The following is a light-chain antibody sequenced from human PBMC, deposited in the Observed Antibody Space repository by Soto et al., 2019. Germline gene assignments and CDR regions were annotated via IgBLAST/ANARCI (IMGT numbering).Light chain of an antibody. Sequence: QSVLTQPPSASGSPGQSVTISCTGTSSDVGGYNYVSWYQQHPGKAPKLMIYEVSKGPSGVPDRFSGSKSGNTASLTVSGIQAEDEADYYCSSYAGSNSVVFGGGTKLTVL. CDR2: EVS. V-gene: IGLV2-8*01. CDR3: SSYAGSNSVV. J-gene: IGLJ2*01. CDR1: SSDVGGYNY.